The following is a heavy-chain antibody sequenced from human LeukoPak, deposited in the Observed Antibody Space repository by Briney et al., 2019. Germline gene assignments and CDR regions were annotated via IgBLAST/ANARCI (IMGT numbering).Heavy chain of an antibody. J-gene: IGHJ4*02. D-gene: IGHD5-24*01. Sequence: ASVKVSCKASGYTFTSYYMHWVRQAPGQGLEWMGIINPSGGSTSYAQKFQGRVTMTRDMSTSTVYMELSSLRSEDTAVYYCAGGGGRRDGYKPFDYWGQGTLVTVSS. CDR3: AGGGGRRDGYKPFDY. V-gene: IGHV1-46*01. CDR1: GYTFTSYY. CDR2: INPSGGST.